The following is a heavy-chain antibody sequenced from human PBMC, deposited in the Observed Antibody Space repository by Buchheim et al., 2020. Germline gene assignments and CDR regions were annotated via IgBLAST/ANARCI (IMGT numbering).Heavy chain of an antibody. V-gene: IGHV3-33*01. CDR1: GFTFSSYG. CDR3: AREGINDSSGYYYYWYFDL. Sequence: QVQLVESEGGVVQPGRSLRLSCAASGFTFSSYGMHWVRQAPGKGLEWVAVIWYDGSNKYYADSVKGRFTISRDNSKNTLYLQMNSLRAEDTAVYYCAREGINDSSGYYYYWYFDLWGRGTL. D-gene: IGHD3-22*01. CDR2: IWYDGSNK. J-gene: IGHJ2*01.